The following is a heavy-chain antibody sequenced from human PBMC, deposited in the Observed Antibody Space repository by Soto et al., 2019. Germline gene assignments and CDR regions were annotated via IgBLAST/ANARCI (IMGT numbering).Heavy chain of an antibody. CDR2: IYYSGST. CDR1: GGSISSYY. V-gene: IGHV4-59*01. D-gene: IGHD3-10*01. CDR3: AGAWFPIYYYMDV. Sequence: QVQLQESGPGLVKPSETLSLTCTVSGGSISSYYWSWIRQPPGKGLEWIGYIYYSGSTNYNPSLKSRVTISVDTSKNQFALKLSSVTAADTAVYYSAGAWFPIYYYMDVWGKGTTVTVSS. J-gene: IGHJ6*03.